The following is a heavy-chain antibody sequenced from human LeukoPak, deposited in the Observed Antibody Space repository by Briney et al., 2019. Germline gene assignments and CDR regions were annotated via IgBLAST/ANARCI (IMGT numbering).Heavy chain of an antibody. CDR2: ISSSGSTI. CDR3: ARHLDPGVSAFDI. V-gene: IGHV3-11*04. Sequence: PGGSLRLSCAASGFTFSDYYMSWIRQAPGKGLEWVSYISSSGSTIYYADSVKGRFTISRDNAKNSLYLQMNSLRAEDTAVYYCARHLDPGVSAFDIWGQETMVTVSS. CDR1: GFTFSDYY. D-gene: IGHD6-13*01. J-gene: IGHJ3*02.